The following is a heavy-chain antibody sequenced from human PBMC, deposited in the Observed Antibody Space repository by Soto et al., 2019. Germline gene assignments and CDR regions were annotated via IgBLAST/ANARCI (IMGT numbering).Heavy chain of an antibody. Sequence: PSETLSLTCTVTGDSTINSYWSWIRQAPGKGPEWLGYLSYNGGTNHNPSLLGRATMSVDTSQNQVSLNLNSVTAADTAVYYCARGVGSSPPRYWGRGTLVTVSS. J-gene: IGHJ4*02. CDR2: LSYNGGT. CDR1: GDSTINSY. D-gene: IGHD1-26*01. V-gene: IGHV4-59*01. CDR3: ARGVGSSPPRY.